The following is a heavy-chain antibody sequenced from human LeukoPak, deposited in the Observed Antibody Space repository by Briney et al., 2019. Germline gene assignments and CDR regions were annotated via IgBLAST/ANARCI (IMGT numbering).Heavy chain of an antibody. CDR1: GFTFSSYG. D-gene: IGHD6-19*01. CDR2: ISYDGSNK. J-gene: IGHJ4*02. Sequence: GGSLRLSCAASGFTFSSYGMHWVRQPPGKGLEWVAVISYDGSNKYYADSVKGRFTISRDNSKNTLHLQMNSLRAEDTAVYYCAKYPPEFDSGWSHFDYWGQGTLLSASS. CDR3: AKYPPEFDSGWSHFDY. V-gene: IGHV3-30*18.